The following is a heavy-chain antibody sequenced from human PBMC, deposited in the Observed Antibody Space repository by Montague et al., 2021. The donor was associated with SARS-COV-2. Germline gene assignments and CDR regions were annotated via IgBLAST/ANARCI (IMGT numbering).Heavy chain of an antibody. V-gene: IGHV4-59*01. Sequence: SETLSLTCSVSGGPISGYWWGWVRQPPGKGLEWIANIFYTGTTYYKPSLRSRVTISVDTSKNQFYLELTSVTAADTAVYYCAKDRSPDFGEHGLDVWGQGTTVTVSS. D-gene: IGHD3-10*01. CDR3: AKDRSPDFGEHGLDV. CDR1: GGPISGYW. J-gene: IGHJ6*02. CDR2: IFYTGTT.